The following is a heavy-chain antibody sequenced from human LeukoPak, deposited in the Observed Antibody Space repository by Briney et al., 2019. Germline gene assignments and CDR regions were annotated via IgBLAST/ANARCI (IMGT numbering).Heavy chain of an antibody. Sequence: SETLSLTCTVSGGSVSSGSYYWSWIRQPPGKGLEWIGYIYYSGSANYNPSLKSRVTISVDTSKNQFSLKLSSVTAADTAVYYCARGPNYGSGSYVDYWGQGTLVTVSS. CDR3: ARGPNYGSGSYVDY. CDR1: GGSVSSGSYY. V-gene: IGHV4-61*01. D-gene: IGHD3-10*01. J-gene: IGHJ4*02. CDR2: IYYSGSA.